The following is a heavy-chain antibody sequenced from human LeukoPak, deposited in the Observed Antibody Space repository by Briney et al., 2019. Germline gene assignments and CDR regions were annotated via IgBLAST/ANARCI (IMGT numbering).Heavy chain of an antibody. V-gene: IGHV3-48*03. CDR1: GFTFSSYE. J-gene: IGHJ4*02. CDR3: ARDTHIVPLDY. CDR2: ISSSGSTI. Sequence: PGGSLRLSCAASGFTFSSYEMNWVRQAPGKGLEWVSYISSSGSTIYYADSVKGRFPISRDNAKNSLYLQMNSLRAEDTAVYYCARDTHIVPLDYWGQGTLVTVSS. D-gene: IGHD3-16*02.